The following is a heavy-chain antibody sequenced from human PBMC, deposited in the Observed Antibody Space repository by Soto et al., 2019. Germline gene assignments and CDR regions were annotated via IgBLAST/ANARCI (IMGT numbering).Heavy chain of an antibody. J-gene: IGHJ4*02. CDR1: GFTFSSCA. D-gene: IGHD6-6*01. CDR3: AKSRCSSGGVCGYFDF. CDR2: ISGSGATT. V-gene: IGHV3-23*01. Sequence: PGGSLRLSCAASGFTFSSCAMSWVRQAPGKGLEWVSAISGSGATTYYADSVKGRFTISRDNSKNPLSLEMNSLRAEDTAVYYCAKSRCSSGGVCGYFDFWGQGTLVTVSS.